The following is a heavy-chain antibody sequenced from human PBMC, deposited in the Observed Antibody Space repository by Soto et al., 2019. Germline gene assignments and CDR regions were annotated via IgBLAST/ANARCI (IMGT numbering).Heavy chain of an antibody. CDR1: GGSFSGYY. Sequence: QVQLQQWGAGLLKPSETLSLTCAVYGGSFSGYYWTWIRQPPGTGLEWIGEINHSGSTNYNPSLKSRVTISVDTSRTQFALKLTSVTAADPAVYYFARGKSTGRFDYWGQGTLVTGSS. D-gene: IGHD2-8*02. CDR3: ARGKSTGRFDY. CDR2: INHSGST. J-gene: IGHJ4*02. V-gene: IGHV4-34*01.